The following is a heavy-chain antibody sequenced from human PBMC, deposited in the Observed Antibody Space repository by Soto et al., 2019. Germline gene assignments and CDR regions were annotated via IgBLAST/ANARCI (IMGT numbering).Heavy chain of an antibody. CDR2: MYSGYNT. J-gene: IGHJ6*02. V-gene: IGHV3-53*01. Sequence: PGGSLRLSGAASGFTVSSDYMRWVRQAPGKGLEWVSIMYSGYNTYYAASVKGRFTISRDNSKNTLYLEMSSLRVEDTAVYYCARERRGRRQLSQSFYYHYYGLDVWGQGTTVT. CDR1: GFTVSSDY. CDR3: ARERRGRRQLSQSFYYHYYGLDV. D-gene: IGHD3-16*02.